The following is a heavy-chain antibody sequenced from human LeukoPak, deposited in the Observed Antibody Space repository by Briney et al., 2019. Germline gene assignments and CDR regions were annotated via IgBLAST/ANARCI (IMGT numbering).Heavy chain of an antibody. CDR2: INPNSGGT. V-gene: IGHV1-2*02. J-gene: IGHJ2*01. Sequence: AASVKVSRKAPGYKFTGFYMHWVRQAPGQGLEWMGWINPNSGGTKYAQKFQGRVTMTRDTSINTADMGVTRLRSDDTAVYYCARGQTQTGEPGRWYFDLWGRGTLVTVSS. CDR3: ARGQTQTGEPGRWYFDL. CDR1: GYKFTGFY. D-gene: IGHD7-27*01.